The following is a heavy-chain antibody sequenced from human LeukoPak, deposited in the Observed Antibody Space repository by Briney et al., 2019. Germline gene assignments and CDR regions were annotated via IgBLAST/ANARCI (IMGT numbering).Heavy chain of an antibody. CDR3: ARDRGFHGGTYYDFWSGYNRYYYYGMDV. V-gene: IGHV3-30-3*01. D-gene: IGHD3-3*01. J-gene: IGHJ6*02. Sequence: PGRSLRLSCAASGFTFSSYAIHWVRQAPGKGLEWVAVISYDGSNKYYADSVKGRFTISRDNSKNTLYLQMNSLRAEDTAVYYCARDRGFHGGTYYDFWSGYNRYYYYGMDVWGQGTTVTVSS. CDR2: ISYDGSNK. CDR1: GFTFSSYA.